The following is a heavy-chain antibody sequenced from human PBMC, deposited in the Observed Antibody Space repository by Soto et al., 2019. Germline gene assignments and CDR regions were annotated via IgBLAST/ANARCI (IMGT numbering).Heavy chain of an antibody. D-gene: IGHD5-12*01. CDR3: ARAPSGYDWTYYFDY. J-gene: IGHJ4*02. Sequence: QVQLQESGPGLVKPSQTLSLTCTVSGGSISSGGYYWSWIRQHPGKGLEWIGYIYYSGSTYYNPSRKSRVTISVDTSKNQFSLKLSSVTAADTAVYYCARAPSGYDWTYYFDYWGQGTLVTVSS. CDR2: IYYSGST. V-gene: IGHV4-31*03. CDR1: GGSISSGGYY.